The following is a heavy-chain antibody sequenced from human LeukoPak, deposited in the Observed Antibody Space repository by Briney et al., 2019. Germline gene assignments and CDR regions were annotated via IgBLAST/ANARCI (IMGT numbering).Heavy chain of an antibody. CDR1: GFTFSNYN. J-gene: IGHJ6*03. CDR3: ARVGVEQYLVLSYSMDV. Sequence: GGSLRLSCAASGFTFSNYNMNWVRQAPGKGLEWVSSISSSGSLIYYADSVRGRFTVSRDNAKNSLHLQMNSLRAEDTAVYYCARVGVEQYLVLSYSMDVWGKGTTVTVS. D-gene: IGHD6-13*01. CDR2: ISSSGSLI. V-gene: IGHV3-21*01.